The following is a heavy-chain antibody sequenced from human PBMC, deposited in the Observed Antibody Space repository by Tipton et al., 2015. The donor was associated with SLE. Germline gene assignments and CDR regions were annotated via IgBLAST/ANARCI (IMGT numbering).Heavy chain of an antibody. CDR2: MHYSGSS. D-gene: IGHD4/OR15-4a*01. CDR3: AREVITISDSDAFDI. CDR1: GGSISNDRYY. J-gene: IGHJ3*02. V-gene: IGHV4-39*07. Sequence: TLSLTCSVSGGSISNDRYYWGWIRQPPGKGLEWIGIMHYSGSSYYNPSLKSRVTISVDTSKSQFSLKVSSVTAADTAVYYCAREVITISDSDAFDIWGRGTVVTVSS.